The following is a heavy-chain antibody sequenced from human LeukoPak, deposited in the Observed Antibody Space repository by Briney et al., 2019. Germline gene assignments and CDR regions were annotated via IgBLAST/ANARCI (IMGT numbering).Heavy chain of an antibody. V-gene: IGHV3-23*01. CDR2: ISGSGGST. D-gene: IGHD3-10*01. J-gene: IGHJ4*02. CDR3: ARFDYGSGSDY. CDR1: GFTFSSYA. Sequence: GGSLRLSCAASGFTFSSYAMSWVRQAPGKGLEWVSAISGSGGSTYYADSVKGRFTISRDNAKNSLYLQMNSLRAEDTAVYYCARFDYGSGSDYWGQGTLVTVSS.